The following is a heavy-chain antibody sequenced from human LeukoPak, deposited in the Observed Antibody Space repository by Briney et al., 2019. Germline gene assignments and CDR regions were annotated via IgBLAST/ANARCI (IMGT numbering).Heavy chain of an antibody. CDR3: ARGIGGSCYDALRY. D-gene: IGHD2-15*01. CDR1: GFSFSGYA. J-gene: IGHJ4*02. V-gene: IGHV3-23*01. CDR2: ISGSTDTT. Sequence: GGSLRLSCAASGFSFSGYAISWGRQAPGKGLEWVSCISGSTDTTYYADSVKGRFTISRDNSKNTLYLQINSLRAEDSAVYYCARGIGGSCYDALRYWGQGTLVTVSS.